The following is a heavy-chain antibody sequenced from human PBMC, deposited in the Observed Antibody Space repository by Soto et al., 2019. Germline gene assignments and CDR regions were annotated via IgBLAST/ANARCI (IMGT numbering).Heavy chain of an antibody. Sequence: GGSLRLSCSRSGFTFRNFGFHWVRQAPGKGLEWVALIWYDGSNKYYAESLKGRVSISRDNSKNTLYLEMKSLRFEDTAVYYCARDGDIQGGPPPKNYAMDVWGQGTTVTVSS. CDR1: GFTFRNFG. V-gene: IGHV3-33*08. D-gene: IGHD5-12*01. CDR2: IWYDGSNK. J-gene: IGHJ6*02. CDR3: ARDGDIQGGPPPKNYAMDV.